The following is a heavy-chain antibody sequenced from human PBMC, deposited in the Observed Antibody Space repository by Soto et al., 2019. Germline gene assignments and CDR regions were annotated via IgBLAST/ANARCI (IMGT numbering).Heavy chain of an antibody. CDR1: GGSISSYY. V-gene: IGHV4-59*01. Sequence: PSETLSLTCTVSGGSISSYYWSWIRQPPGKGLEWIGYIYYSGSTNYNPSLKSRVTISVDTSKNQFSLKLSSVTAADTAVYYCARTGLDYYDSSGYPYYFDYWDQGTLVTVSS. J-gene: IGHJ4*02. CDR2: IYYSGST. D-gene: IGHD3-22*01. CDR3: ARTGLDYYDSSGYPYYFDY.